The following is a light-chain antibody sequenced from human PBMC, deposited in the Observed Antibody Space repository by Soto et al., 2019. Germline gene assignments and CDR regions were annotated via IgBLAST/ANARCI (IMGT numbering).Light chain of an antibody. J-gene: IGLJ1*01. CDR3: GTLDSSLSVYV. CDR2: ENN. CDR1: SSNIGNNY. V-gene: IGLV1-51*02. Sequence: QAVVTQPPSVSAAPGQKVTISCSGSSSNIGNNYVSWYQQLPGTAPKLLIYENNKRPSGIPDRFSGSKSGTSATLGITGLQTGDEADYYCGTLDSSLSVYVFGTGTKLTVL.